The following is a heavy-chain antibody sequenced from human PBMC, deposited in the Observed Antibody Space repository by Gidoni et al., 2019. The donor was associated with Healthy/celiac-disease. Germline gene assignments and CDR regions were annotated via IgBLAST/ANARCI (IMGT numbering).Heavy chain of an antibody. CDR2: ISGSGGST. J-gene: IGHJ6*02. CDR3: AKAGSSIAARPPYYNYYGMDV. Sequence: EVQLLESGGGLVQPGGSLRLSCAASGFTFSSYAMRWVRQAPGKGLEWVSAISGSGGSTYYADSVKGRFTISRDNSKNTLYLQMNSLRAEDTAVYYCAKAGSSIAARPPYYNYYGMDVWGQGTTVTVSS. V-gene: IGHV3-23*01. CDR1: GFTFSSYA. D-gene: IGHD6-6*01.